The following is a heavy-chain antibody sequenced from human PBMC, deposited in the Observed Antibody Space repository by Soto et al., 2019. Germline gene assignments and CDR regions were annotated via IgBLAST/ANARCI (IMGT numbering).Heavy chain of an antibody. D-gene: IGHD3-22*01. Sequence: QVQLVQSGAEVKKPGASVKVSCKASGYTFTSSGMSWVRQAPGQGLEWMGWISAHTGSSEYAQRFQGRVTMTTNRSTRTAYIELRSLRSDDTAVYYCARAFFYQGSDSRGYSFDAFDFWGPGTLVTVSS. V-gene: IGHV1-18*01. CDR1: GYTFTSSG. CDR2: ISAHTGSS. CDR3: ARAFFYQGSDSRGYSFDAFDF. J-gene: IGHJ3*01.